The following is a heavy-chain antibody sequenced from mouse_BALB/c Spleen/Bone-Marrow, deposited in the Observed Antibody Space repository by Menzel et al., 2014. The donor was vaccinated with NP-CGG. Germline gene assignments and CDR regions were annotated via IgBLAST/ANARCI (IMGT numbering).Heavy chain of an antibody. J-gene: IGHJ3*01. D-gene: IGHD1-1*01. CDR2: IDPANGNI. CDR3: APYYYGRWFAN. CDR1: GFNIKDTY. Sequence: VQLQQPGAELVKPGASVKLSCTASGFNIKDTYMHWVKQRPEQGLEWIGRIDPANGNIKYDPKFQGKATITADTSCNTAYLQLSSLTSEDTAVYYCAPYYYGRWFANWGQGTLVTVSA. V-gene: IGHV14-3*02.